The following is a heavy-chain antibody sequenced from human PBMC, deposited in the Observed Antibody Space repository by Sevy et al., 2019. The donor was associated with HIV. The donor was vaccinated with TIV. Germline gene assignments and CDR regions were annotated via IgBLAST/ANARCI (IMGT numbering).Heavy chain of an antibody. V-gene: IGHV3-23*01. CDR3: ATLRGGLYGSGYFQN. D-gene: IGHD3-10*01. CDR2: ISSSGGST. CDR1: GFTFSAYA. J-gene: IGHJ1*01. Sequence: GGSLRLSCAASGFTFSAYAMSWVRQAPGKGLEWVSCISSSGGSTYYGDSVKGRFSISRDTSKNTLYLQMNSLRAEDTAVYYCATLRGGLYGSGYFQNWGQGTQVTVSS.